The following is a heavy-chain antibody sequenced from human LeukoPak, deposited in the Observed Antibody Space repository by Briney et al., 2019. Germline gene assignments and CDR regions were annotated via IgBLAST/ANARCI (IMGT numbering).Heavy chain of an antibody. J-gene: IGHJ4*02. CDR3: ARSARAYCGGDCYLFDY. Sequence: GASVKVSCTASRYPFTSYAMHWVRQAPGQRLEWMGWIHVGNGNTEYSQKFQGRVTITRDTPATTTYMELSSLRSEDTAVYYCARSARAYCGGDCYLFDYWGQGTLVTVSS. CDR2: IHVGNGNT. D-gene: IGHD2-21*02. CDR1: RYPFTSYA. V-gene: IGHV1-3*01.